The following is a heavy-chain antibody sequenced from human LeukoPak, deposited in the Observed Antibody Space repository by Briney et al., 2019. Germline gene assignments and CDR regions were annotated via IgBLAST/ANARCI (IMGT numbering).Heavy chain of an antibody. CDR1: GFTFSTFA. J-gene: IGHJ4*02. V-gene: IGHV3-23*01. CDR2: IFPSGGEI. D-gene: IGHD1-26*01. CDR3: ERGDYFDY. Sequence: GGSLRLSCVASGFTFSTFAMIWVRQPPGKGLEWVSSIFPSGGEIHYADSVRGRFTISRDNSKNTLYLQMNSLRAEDTAVYYCERGDYFDYWGQGTLVTVSS.